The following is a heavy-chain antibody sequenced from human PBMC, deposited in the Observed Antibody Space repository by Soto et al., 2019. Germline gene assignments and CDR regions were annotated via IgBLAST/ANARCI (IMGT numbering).Heavy chain of an antibody. Sequence: QVQLVESGGGLVKPGGSLRLSCAASGFTFSDYYMNWIRQAPGKGLEWVSDISSSSSYTNYADSVKGRFTISRDNAENSQHLQMNSLRAEDTAVYYCARALASSSWSDLWGRGTLVIVSS. D-gene: IGHD6-13*01. CDR1: GFTFSDYY. CDR2: ISSSSSYT. CDR3: ARALASSSWSDL. J-gene: IGHJ2*01. V-gene: IGHV3-11*05.